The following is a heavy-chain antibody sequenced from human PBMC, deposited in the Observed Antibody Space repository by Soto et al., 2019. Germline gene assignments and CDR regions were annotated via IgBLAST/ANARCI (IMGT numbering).Heavy chain of an antibody. Sequence: SETLSLTCTVSGGSISSYYWNWIRQPPGKGLEWIGYIYFTGSTNYNPSLKSRVTISVDTSKTQFSLELTSVTAADTAVYYCAREVAGLSSWGQGILVTVSS. D-gene: IGHD6-19*01. V-gene: IGHV4-59*12. CDR1: GGSISSYY. J-gene: IGHJ1*01. CDR2: IYFTGST. CDR3: AREVAGLSS.